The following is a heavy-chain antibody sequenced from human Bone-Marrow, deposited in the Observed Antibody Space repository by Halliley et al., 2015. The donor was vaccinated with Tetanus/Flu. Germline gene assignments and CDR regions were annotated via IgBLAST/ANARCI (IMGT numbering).Heavy chain of an antibody. D-gene: IGHD3-10*01. J-gene: IGHJ4*02. V-gene: IGHV3-21*01. CDR2: ISTSGHHI. CDR3: AREMSVGFDSGSYNFDY. Sequence: ISTSGHHIYYADSVKGRVTISRDNAKNSLYLQMNSLRVDDTAVYYCAREMSVGFDSGSYNFDYWGQGNQVTVSS.